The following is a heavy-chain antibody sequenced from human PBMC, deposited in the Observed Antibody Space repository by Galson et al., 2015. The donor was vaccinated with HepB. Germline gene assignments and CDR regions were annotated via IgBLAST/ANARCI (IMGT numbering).Heavy chain of an antibody. V-gene: IGHV3-64*02. CDR3: ARGNLWGSSWFFDY. CDR2: ISSNGGST. CDR1: GFTFSRYA. D-gene: IGHD6-13*01. J-gene: IGHJ4*02. Sequence: SLRLSCAASGFTFSRYAMHWVRQAPGKGLEYVSAISSNGGSTYYADSVKGRFTISRDNSKNTLYLQMGSLRAEDMAVYYCARGNLWGSSWFFDYWGQGTLVTVSS.